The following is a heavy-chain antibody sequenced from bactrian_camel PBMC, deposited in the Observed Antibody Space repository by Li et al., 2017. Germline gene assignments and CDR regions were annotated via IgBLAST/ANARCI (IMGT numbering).Heavy chain of an antibody. CDR1: GFIFSTSW. CDR2: ISTDGRNT. J-gene: IGHJ4*01. D-gene: IGHD3*01. CDR3: ATADRGGISSRYNY. Sequence: HVQLVESGGGLVRPGGSLRLSCVASGFIFSTSWMYWVRQAPGKGLEWLSTISTDGRNTHYADSVKGRFTISRDNARNTVYLQMNSLKSEDTALYYCATADRGGISSRYNYWGQGTQVTVS. V-gene: IGHV3S6*01.